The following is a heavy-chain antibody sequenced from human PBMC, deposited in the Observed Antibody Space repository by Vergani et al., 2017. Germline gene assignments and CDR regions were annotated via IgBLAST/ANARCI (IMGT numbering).Heavy chain of an antibody. V-gene: IGHV4-38-2*01. CDR2: IHHSGDT. J-gene: IGHJ6*02. CDR3: ARHRGSGGFFPSSYFCGMDV. D-gene: IGHD3-10*01. CDR1: DSSIMTNPY. Sequence: QVQLQESGPGLVKPSETLTLTCDVSDSSIMTNPYWGWFRQSPGKGLEWIGCIHHSGDTHYNSSLKSRVSISIVSSSKFSLSLTTVTAADTAINYWARHRGSGGFFPSSYFCGMDVWGHGTTVTVSS.